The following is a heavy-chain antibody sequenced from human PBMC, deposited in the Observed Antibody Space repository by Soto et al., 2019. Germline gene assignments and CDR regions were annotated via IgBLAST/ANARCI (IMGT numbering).Heavy chain of an antibody. CDR2: ISAYNGNT. CDR1: GYTFTSYG. D-gene: IGHD6-6*01. Sequence: QVQLVQSGAEVKKPGASVKVSCKASGYTFTSYGISWVRQAPGQGLEWMGWISAYNGNTNYAQKLQGRVTMTTDTSTSTADMELRSLRSDDTAVYYCANLRIWDSSSYGMDVWGQGTTVTVSS. J-gene: IGHJ6*02. CDR3: ANLRIWDSSSYGMDV. V-gene: IGHV1-18*04.